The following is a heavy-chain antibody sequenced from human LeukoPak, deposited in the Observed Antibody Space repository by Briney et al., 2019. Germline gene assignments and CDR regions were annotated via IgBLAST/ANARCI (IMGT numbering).Heavy chain of an antibody. CDR2: ISGSGGGT. V-gene: IGHV3-23*01. CDR1: GFTFSSYA. J-gene: IGHJ4*02. Sequence: GGSLRLSCTASGFTFSSYAMSWVRQAPGKGLEWVSAISGSGGGTYYADSVKGRFTISRDNSKNTLYLQMNSLRSEDTAVYYCARSDYYDSSGYLELFDYWGQGALVTVSS. D-gene: IGHD3-22*01. CDR3: ARSDYYDSSGYLELFDY.